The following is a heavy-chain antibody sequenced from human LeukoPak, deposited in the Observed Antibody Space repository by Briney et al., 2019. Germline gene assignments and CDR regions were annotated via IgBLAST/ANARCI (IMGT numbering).Heavy chain of an antibody. CDR2: IIPIFGTT. V-gene: IGHV1-69*06. CDR3: ARVTGYVMEDYFDY. CDR1: GGTFSSYA. D-gene: IGHD6-13*01. Sequence: ASVKVSCKASGGTFSSYAISWVRQAPGQGLEWMGGIIPIFGTTNYAQKFQGRVTITADKSTTTAYMELSSLRSEDTAVYYCARVTGYVMEDYFDYWGQGTLVTVSS. J-gene: IGHJ4*02.